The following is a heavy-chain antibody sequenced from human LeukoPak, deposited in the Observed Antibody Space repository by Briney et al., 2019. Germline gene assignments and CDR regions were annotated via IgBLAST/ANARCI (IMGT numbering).Heavy chain of an antibody. Sequence: GGSLRLSCAASGFTFSSYWVSWVRQAPGKGLEWVANIKQDGSEKYYVDSVKGRFTISRDNAKNSLYLQMNSLRAEDTAVYYCARGRRMARYCSGGSCYFDYWGQGTLVTVSS. J-gene: IGHJ4*02. D-gene: IGHD2-15*01. CDR3: ARGRRMARYCSGGSCYFDY. CDR2: IKQDGSEK. CDR1: GFTFSSYW. V-gene: IGHV3-7*03.